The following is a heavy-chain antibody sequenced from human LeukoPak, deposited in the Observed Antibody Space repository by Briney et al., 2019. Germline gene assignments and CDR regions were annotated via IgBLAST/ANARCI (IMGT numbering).Heavy chain of an antibody. CDR2: ISWNSGSI. J-gene: IGHJ4*02. Sequence: GGSLRLSCAASGFTFDDYAMHWVRQAPGKGLEWVSGISWNSGSIGYADSVKGRFTISRDNAKNSLYLQMNSLRAEDTALYYCAKDTSSSLGATTATYFDYWGQGTLVTVSS. D-gene: IGHD1-26*01. V-gene: IGHV3-9*01. CDR3: AKDTSSSLGATTATYFDY. CDR1: GFTFDDYA.